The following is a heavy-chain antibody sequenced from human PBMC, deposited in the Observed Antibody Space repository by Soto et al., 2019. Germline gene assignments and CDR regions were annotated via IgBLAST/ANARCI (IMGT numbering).Heavy chain of an antibody. CDR3: AKGKTSLNYYYYGMDV. V-gene: IGHV3-23*01. CDR1: GFTFSSYA. CDR2: VTGSGGST. J-gene: IGHJ6*02. Sequence: GGSLRLSCAASGFTFSSYAMTWVRQAPGKGLQWVSSVTGSGGSTYYADSVKGRFTVSRDNSKTTLYLRMTSLRAGDTAVYYCAKGKTSLNYYYYGMDVWGQGTTVTVSS.